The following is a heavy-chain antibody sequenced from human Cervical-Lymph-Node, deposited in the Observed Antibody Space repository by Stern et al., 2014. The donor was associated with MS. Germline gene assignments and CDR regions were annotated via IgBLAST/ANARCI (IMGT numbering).Heavy chain of an antibody. CDR2: IIPVLLTP. Sequence: VQLVESGAEVKKPGSSVKVSCRTSGGIFSDYPIGWVRQTPGQGLEWMGGIIPVLLTPNYAQKFQGRVTITADRATTTAYMELTGLRSDDTAVYYCATRAMRITIFGAAPKVGYFDFWGQGTLVTVSS. V-gene: IGHV1-69*06. CDR1: GGIFSDYP. CDR3: ATRAMRITIFGAAPKVGYFDF. D-gene: IGHD3-3*01. J-gene: IGHJ4*02.